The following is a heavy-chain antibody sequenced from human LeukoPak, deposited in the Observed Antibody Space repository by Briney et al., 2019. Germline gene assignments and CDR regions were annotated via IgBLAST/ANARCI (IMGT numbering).Heavy chain of an antibody. CDR2: INPNSGGT. J-gene: IGHJ6*02. CDR3: ASVDYGGTYYYYGMDV. Sequence: ASVKDSCKASGYTFTGYYMHWVRQAPGQGLEWMGWINPNSGGTNYAQKFQCRVTMTRDTSISTAYMELSRLRSDDTAVYYCASVDYGGTYYYYGMDVWGQGTTVTVSS. CDR1: GYTFTGYY. V-gene: IGHV1-2*02. D-gene: IGHD4-23*01.